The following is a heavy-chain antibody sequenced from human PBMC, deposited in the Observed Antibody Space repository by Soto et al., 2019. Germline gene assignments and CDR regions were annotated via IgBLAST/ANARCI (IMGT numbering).Heavy chain of an antibody. V-gene: IGHV4-59*01. D-gene: IGHD2-21*01. Sequence: SETLSLTCTVSGGSISSYYWSWIRQPPGKGLEWIGYIYYSGSTNYNPSLKSRVTISVDTSKNQFSLKLSSVTAADTAVYYCARDRGVVNWFEPWGQGTLVTVSS. J-gene: IGHJ5*02. CDR3: ARDRGVVNWFEP. CDR2: IYYSGST. CDR1: GGSISSYY.